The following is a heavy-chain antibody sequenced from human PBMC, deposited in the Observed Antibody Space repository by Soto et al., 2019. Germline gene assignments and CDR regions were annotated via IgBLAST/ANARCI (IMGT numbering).Heavy chain of an antibody. CDR3: AKDRPRITGTTFGYFDY. J-gene: IGHJ4*02. CDR2: ISGSGGST. D-gene: IGHD1-20*01. V-gene: IGHV3-23*01. Sequence: LRLSCAASGFTFSSYAMSWVRQAPGKGLEWVSAISGSGGSTYYADSVKGRFTISRDNSKNTLYLQMNSLRAEDTAVYYCAKDRPRITGTTFGYFDYWGQGTLVTVLL. CDR1: GFTFSSYA.